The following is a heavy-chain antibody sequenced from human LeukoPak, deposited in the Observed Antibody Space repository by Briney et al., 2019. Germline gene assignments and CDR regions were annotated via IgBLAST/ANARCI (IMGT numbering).Heavy chain of an antibody. V-gene: IGHV1-18*01. CDR1: DYSFSSYG. D-gene: IGHD5-12*01. J-gene: IGHJ4*02. CDR2: ISAYNGNT. CDR3: AGSGDIVATKSFDY. Sequence: ASVKVSCRTSDYSFSSYGFTWVRQAPGQGLEWMGWISAYNGNTNYAQKFQGRVTMTTDTSTSTAYMELRSLRSDDTAVYYCAGSGDIVATKSFDYWGQGTLVTVSS.